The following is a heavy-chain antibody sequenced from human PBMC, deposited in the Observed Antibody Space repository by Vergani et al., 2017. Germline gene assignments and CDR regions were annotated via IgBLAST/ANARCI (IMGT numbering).Heavy chain of an antibody. CDR2: ISYDGSNK. D-gene: IGHD3-3*01. J-gene: IGHJ1*01. V-gene: IGHV3-30*07. Sequence: VQLVESGGGLVQPGGSLRLSCAASGFTFSSYAMHWVRQAPGKGLEWVAVISYDGSNKYYADSVKGRFTISRDNSKNSLYLQMNSLRAEDTAVYYCARDAYTIFGVPESEYFQHWGQGTLVTVSS. CDR1: GFTFSSYA. CDR3: ARDAYTIFGVPESEYFQH.